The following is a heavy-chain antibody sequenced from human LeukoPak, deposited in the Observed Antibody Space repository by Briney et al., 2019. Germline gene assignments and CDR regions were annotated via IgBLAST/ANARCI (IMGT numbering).Heavy chain of an antibody. CDR1: GFTFDDYG. CDR2: INWNGGST. CDR3: ARDSDIVVVIATSSFGY. V-gene: IGHV3-20*04. D-gene: IGHD2-21*01. Sequence: GGSLRLSCAASGFTFDDYGMSWVRQAPGKGLEWVSGINWNGGSTGYADSVKGRFTISRDTAKNSLYLQINSLRAEDTALYYCARDSDIVVVIATSSFGYWGQGNLVTVSS. J-gene: IGHJ4*02.